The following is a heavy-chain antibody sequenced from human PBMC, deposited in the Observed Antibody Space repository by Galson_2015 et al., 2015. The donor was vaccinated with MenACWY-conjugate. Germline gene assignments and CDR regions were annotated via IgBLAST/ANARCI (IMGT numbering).Heavy chain of an antibody. D-gene: IGHD3-10*01. V-gene: IGHV1-24*01. CDR3: ATVGITMVRGVITAAGLFDY. CDR2: FDPEDGET. CDR1: GYTLTELS. J-gene: IGHJ4*02. Sequence: SVKVSCKVSGYTLTELSMHWVRQAPGKGLEWMGGFDPEDGETVYAQKFQGRVTMTEDTSTDTAYMELSSLRSEDTAVYYCATVGITMVRGVITAAGLFDYWGQGTLVTVSS.